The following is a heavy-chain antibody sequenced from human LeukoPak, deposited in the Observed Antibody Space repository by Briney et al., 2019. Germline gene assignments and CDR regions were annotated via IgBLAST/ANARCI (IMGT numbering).Heavy chain of an antibody. CDR1: GGSISTYY. D-gene: IGHD6-6*01. CDR2: IYHSGST. CDR3: ARGGAARLHFQN. Sequence: PSETLSLTCTVSGGSISTYYWNWIRQPPGKGLEWIGYIYHSGSTNYNPSLQSRVTISVDTSKNQFSLNLNSVTAADTAVYYCARGGAARLHFQNWGQGTLVTVSS. V-gene: IGHV4-59*01. J-gene: IGHJ1*01.